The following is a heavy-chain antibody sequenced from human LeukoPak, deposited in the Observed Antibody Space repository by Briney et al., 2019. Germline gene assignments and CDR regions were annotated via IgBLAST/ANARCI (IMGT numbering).Heavy chain of an antibody. J-gene: IGHJ6*03. V-gene: IGHV4-4*09. CDR2: IYTSGST. CDR3: ARGHGDYVQYYYYMDV. Sequence: KPPETLSLTGTAPGGSIISYYWSWIRQPPGKGLGWIGYIYTSGSTNYNPSLKSRVTISVDTSKNQFSLKLSSVTAADTAVYYCARGHGDYVQYYYYMDVWGKGTTVTVFS. D-gene: IGHD4-17*01. CDR1: GGSIISYY.